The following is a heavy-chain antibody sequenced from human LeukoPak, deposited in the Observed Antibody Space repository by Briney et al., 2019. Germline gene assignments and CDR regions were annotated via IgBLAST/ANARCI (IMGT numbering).Heavy chain of an antibody. D-gene: IGHD3-10*01. CDR1: GGTFSSYA. V-gene: IGHV1-69*06. CDR3: ARAPGYYDSGSYFTAYFDF. CDR2: IIPIFGTA. Sequence: SVKVSCKASGGTFSSYAISWVRQAPGQGLEWMGGIIPIFGTANYAQKFQGRVTIAADKPTTTTYMELTSLRSEDTAVYYCARAPGYYDSGSYFTAYFDFWGQGTLVTVSS. J-gene: IGHJ4*02.